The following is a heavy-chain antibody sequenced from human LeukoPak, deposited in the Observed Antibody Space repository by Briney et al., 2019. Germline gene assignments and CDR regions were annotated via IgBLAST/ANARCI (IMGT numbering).Heavy chain of an antibody. CDR1: GGSISSSSYY. D-gene: IGHD4-17*01. CDR2: IYHSGSS. J-gene: IGHJ4*02. V-gene: IGHV4-39*01. CDR3: ARAYGDYTFDY. Sequence: SETLSLTCTVSGGSISSSSYYWGWIRQPPGKGLEWIGSIYHSGSSYYNPSLKSRVTISVDTSKNQFSLKLSSVTAADTAVYYCARAYGDYTFDYWGQGTLVTVSS.